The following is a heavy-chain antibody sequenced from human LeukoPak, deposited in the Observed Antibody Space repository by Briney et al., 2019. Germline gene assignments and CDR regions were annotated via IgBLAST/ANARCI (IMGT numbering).Heavy chain of an antibody. Sequence: HTGGSLRLPCAASGFTFSTYAMNWVRQAPGKGLEWVSAIRSNGAYTYYADSVKGRFTISRDNNKNTLYLQMNSLRAEDTAVYYCAKRGWAGSSSSDYWGQGTLVTVSS. D-gene: IGHD6-6*01. J-gene: IGHJ4*02. CDR1: GFTFSTYA. CDR2: IRSNGAYT. V-gene: IGHV3-23*01. CDR3: AKRGWAGSSSSDY.